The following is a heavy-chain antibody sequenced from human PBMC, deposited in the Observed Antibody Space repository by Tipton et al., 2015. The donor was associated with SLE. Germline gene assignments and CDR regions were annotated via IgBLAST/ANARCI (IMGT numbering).Heavy chain of an antibody. CDR2: IHYSGTT. Sequence: GLVKPSETLSLTCTVSGGSIGRDYWSWIRQPPGKGLEWIGYIHYSGTTYYNPSLKSRVTISVDTSKNQFSLKLSSVTAADTAVYYCARDRRDGYNNASDIWGQGTMVTVSS. J-gene: IGHJ3*02. CDR1: GGSIGRDY. CDR3: ARDRRDGYNNASDI. V-gene: IGHV4-59*12. D-gene: IGHD5-24*01.